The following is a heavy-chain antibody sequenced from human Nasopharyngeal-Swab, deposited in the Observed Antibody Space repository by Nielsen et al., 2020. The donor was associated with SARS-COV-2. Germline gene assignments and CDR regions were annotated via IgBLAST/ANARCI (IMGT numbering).Heavy chain of an antibody. D-gene: IGHD1-26*01. V-gene: IGHV4-34*01. J-gene: IGHJ4*02. CDR1: GGSFIGYY. CDR2: INHSGST. CDR3: ARVTPRRNGATFSIDY. Sequence: GSLRLSCAVYGGSFIGYYWSWIRQPPGKGLEWIGEINHSGSTNYNPSLKSRVTISVDTSKNQFSLKLSSVTAADTAVYYCARVTPRRNGATFSIDYWGQGTLVTVSS.